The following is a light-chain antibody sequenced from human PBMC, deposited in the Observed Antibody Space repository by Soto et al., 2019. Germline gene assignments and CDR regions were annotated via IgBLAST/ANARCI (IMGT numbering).Light chain of an antibody. J-gene: IGLJ1*01. V-gene: IGLV2-11*01. Sequence: SVLTQPRSVSGSPGQSVTISCTGTSSYVGGYNSVSWYQQRPGKAPKLMIYVVTKRPSGVPARFSGSKSGNTASLTISGLQAEDEADYYCCSYAGTYTYVFGTGTKVTGL. CDR1: SSYVGGYNS. CDR3: CSYAGTYTYV. CDR2: VVT.